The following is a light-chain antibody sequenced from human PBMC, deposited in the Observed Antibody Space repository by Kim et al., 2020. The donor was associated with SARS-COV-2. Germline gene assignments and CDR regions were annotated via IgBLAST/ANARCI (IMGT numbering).Light chain of an antibody. CDR3: QQRSNWPVT. CDR1: QSVSSY. CDR2: DAS. J-gene: IGKJ2*01. V-gene: IGKV3-11*01. Sequence: PGERATLSCRASQSVSSYLAWYQQKPGQAPRLLIYDASNRATGIPARFSGSGSGTDFTLTISSLEPEDFAVYYCQQRSNWPVTFGQGTKLEI.